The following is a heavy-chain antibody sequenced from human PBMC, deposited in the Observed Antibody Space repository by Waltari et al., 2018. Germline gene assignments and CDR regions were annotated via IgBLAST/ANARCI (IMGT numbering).Heavy chain of an antibody. D-gene: IGHD3-3*01. V-gene: IGHV4-39*01. Sequence: QMRLQESDPGLVKASETLFLTCTVSGGSITSNSHYWGWIRQTPGKGLEWIGSIHHTGGTSYNPSLRSRVTIAIDTSKNEFSLQLTSVTAADTALYYCARHITVSGELIPFAPWGRGPLVTVSS. CDR2: IHHTGGT. CDR1: GGSITSNSHY. J-gene: IGHJ5*02. CDR3: ARHITVSGELIPFAP.